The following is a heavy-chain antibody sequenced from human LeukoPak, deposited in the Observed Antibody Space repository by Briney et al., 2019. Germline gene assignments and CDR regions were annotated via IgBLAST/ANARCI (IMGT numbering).Heavy chain of an antibody. J-gene: IGHJ2*01. Sequence: GQSLKISCKGSGYSFTSYWIGWVRQMPVKGLEWMGIIYPGDSDTRYSPSFQGQVTISADKSISTAYLQWSSLKASDTAMYYCARIVDDWYFDLWGRGTLVTVSS. CDR3: ARIVDDWYFDL. CDR1: GYSFTSYW. D-gene: IGHD2-21*01. CDR2: IYPGDSDT. V-gene: IGHV5-51*01.